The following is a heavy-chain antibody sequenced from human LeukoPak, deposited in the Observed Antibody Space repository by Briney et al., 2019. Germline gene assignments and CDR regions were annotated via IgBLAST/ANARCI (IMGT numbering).Heavy chain of an antibody. Sequence: PSETPSLTCTVSGGSISSSSYYWGWIRQPPGKGLEWIGSIYYSGSTYYNPSLKSRVTISVDTPKNQFSLKLSSVTAADTAVYYCAGHMTGSLNWFDPWGQGTLVTVSS. CDR3: AGHMTGSLNWFDP. D-gene: IGHD2-15*01. J-gene: IGHJ5*02. CDR2: IYYSGST. CDR1: GGSISSSSYY. V-gene: IGHV4-39*01.